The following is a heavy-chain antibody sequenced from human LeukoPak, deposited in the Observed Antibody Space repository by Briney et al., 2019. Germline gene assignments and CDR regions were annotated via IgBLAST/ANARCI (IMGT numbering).Heavy chain of an antibody. CDR2: INHSGST. D-gene: IGHD3-10*01. Sequence: SETLSLTCAAYGGSFSGYYWSWIRQPPGKGLEWIGEINHSGSTNYNPSLKSRVTISVDTSKNQFSLKLSSVTAADTAVYYCARGLSTLLLWFGVTQPGMDVWGQGTTVTVSS. CDR3: ARGLSTLLLWFGVTQPGMDV. CDR1: GGSFSGYY. J-gene: IGHJ6*02. V-gene: IGHV4-34*01.